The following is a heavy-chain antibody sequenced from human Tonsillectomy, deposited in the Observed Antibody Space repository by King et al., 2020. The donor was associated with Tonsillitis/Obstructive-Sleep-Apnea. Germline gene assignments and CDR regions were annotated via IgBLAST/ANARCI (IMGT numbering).Heavy chain of an antibody. CDR3: AKGDCSSTSCYNYFDY. D-gene: IGHD2-2*02. CDR1: GFTFSSYA. V-gene: IGHV3-23*04. CDR2: LSDSGSST. Sequence: VQLVESGGGLVQPGGSLRLSCAASGFTFSSYAMNWVRQAPGKGLEWVSFLSDSGSSTYYADSVKGRFTIPRDNSKNTLYLQMNSLRAEDTAIYYCAKGDCSSTSCYNYFDYWGQGTLVTVSS. J-gene: IGHJ4*02.